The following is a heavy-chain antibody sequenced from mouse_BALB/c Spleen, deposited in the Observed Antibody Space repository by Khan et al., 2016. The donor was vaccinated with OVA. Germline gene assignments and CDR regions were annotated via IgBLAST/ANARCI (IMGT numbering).Heavy chain of an antibody. D-gene: IGHD4-1*01. Sequence: EVQLQESGPGLVKPSQSLSLTCTVTGYSITSDYAWNWIRQFPGNKLEWMGYISYSGSTTYNPSLKSRISITRDTSKDQFFLQLSSVTSENTATYYVASELGRYYALDYWGQGTSVTVSS. V-gene: IGHV3-2*02. CDR1: GYSITSDYA. J-gene: IGHJ4*01. CDR2: ISYSGST. CDR3: ASELGRYYALDY.